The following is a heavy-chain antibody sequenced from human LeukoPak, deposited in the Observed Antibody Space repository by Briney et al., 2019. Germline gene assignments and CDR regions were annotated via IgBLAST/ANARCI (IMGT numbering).Heavy chain of an antibody. CDR1: GGSFSGYY. CDR3: ARIEGNYDFWSGYYGQDY. D-gene: IGHD3-3*01. Sequence: SETLSPTCAVYGGSFSGYYWSWIRQPPGKGLEWIGEINHSGSTNYNPSLKSRVTISVDTSKNQFSLKLSSVTAADTAVYYCARIEGNYDFWSGYYGQDYWGQGTLVTVSS. J-gene: IGHJ4*02. CDR2: INHSGST. V-gene: IGHV4-34*01.